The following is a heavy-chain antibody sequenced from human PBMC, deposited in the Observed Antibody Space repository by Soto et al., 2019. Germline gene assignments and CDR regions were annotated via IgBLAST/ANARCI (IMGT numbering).Heavy chain of an antibody. D-gene: IGHD1-26*01. CDR1: GASITCGGYS. CDR3: ARGGGSDSFDY. J-gene: IGHJ4*02. CDR2: INHLETT. V-gene: IGHV4-30-2*01. Sequence: QLQLHESGSGLVKPSQTLSLTCTVSGASITCGGYSWSWIRQTPGKGLEWIGYINHLETTFYNPSFESRLSLSIDRAKNQFSLNLNSMSAADRAVYFCARGGGSDSFDYWGQGILVTVSS.